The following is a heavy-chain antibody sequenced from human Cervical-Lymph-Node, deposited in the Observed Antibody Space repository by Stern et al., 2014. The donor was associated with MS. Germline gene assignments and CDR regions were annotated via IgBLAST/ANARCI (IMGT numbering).Heavy chain of an antibody. CDR2: VFTSGST. J-gene: IGHJ4*02. V-gene: IGHV4-4*07. CDR3: ARGGPPSDY. CDR1: GGSLKTYY. Sequence: QLQLQESGPGLVKPSETLSLTCTVSGGSLKTYYWSWIRQPAGEGLEWIGRVFTSGSTNFNPSLKSRGTMSVDTSKNQFSLKLTSVTAADTAVYYCARGGPPSDYWGQGILVIVSS.